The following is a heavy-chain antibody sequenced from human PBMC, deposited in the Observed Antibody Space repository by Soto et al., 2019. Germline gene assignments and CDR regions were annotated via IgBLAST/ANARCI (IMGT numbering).Heavy chain of an antibody. CDR1: RDTFTGYY. Sequence: QVHLVQAGAEVKKPGASVKVSCKASRDTFTGYYMHWVRQTPGQGLERMGWINPNSGGPNYAQTFQARVTMTRDTSISTVYMELSRLRSDYTGVSYCARARSPDAFDIWGQGTMVTVSS. CDR3: ARARSPDAFDI. V-gene: IGHV1-2*02. J-gene: IGHJ3*02. CDR2: INPNSGGP.